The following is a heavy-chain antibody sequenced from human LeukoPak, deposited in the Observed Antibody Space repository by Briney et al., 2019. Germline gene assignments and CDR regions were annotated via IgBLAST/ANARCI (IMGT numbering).Heavy chain of an antibody. D-gene: IGHD3-16*01. V-gene: IGHV3-9*01. CDR3: ARGGGLDV. CDR2: ISWSSGNM. Sequence: PGGSLRLSCAASGFTFDDYAMHWVRQAPGKGLEWVSGISWSSGNMGYADSVKGRFTISRDNAKNSLYLQMSNLRAEDTAVYFCARGGGLDVWGQGATVTVSS. CDR1: GFTFDDYA. J-gene: IGHJ6*02.